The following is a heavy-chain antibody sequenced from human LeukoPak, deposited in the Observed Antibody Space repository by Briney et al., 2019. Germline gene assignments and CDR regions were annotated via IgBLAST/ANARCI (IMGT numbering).Heavy chain of an antibody. CDR3: ARVYGSGSYYNGYYYYMDV. Sequence: SETLSLTCTVSGGSISSNTYYWGWIRQPPGKGLEWIGSIYYSGSTYYNPSLKSRVTISVDTSKNQFSLKLSSVTAADTAVYYCARVYGSGSYYNGYYYYMDVWGKGTTVTISS. CDR2: IYYSGST. V-gene: IGHV4-39*01. J-gene: IGHJ6*03. CDR1: GGSISSNTYY. D-gene: IGHD3-10*01.